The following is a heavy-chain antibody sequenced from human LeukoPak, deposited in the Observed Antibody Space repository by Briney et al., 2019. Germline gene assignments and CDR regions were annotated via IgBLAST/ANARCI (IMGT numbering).Heavy chain of an antibody. D-gene: IGHD3-9*01. CDR2: IYYSGST. J-gene: IGHJ4*02. CDR3: ARHASVDGIWPRPLDY. CDR1: GGSISSSSYY. V-gene: IGHV4-39*01. Sequence: PSETLSLTCTVSGGSISSSSYYWGWIRQPPGKGLEWIGSIYYSGSTHYNPSLKSRVTISVDTSKNQFSLKMTSVTAADTAVYYCARHASVDGIWPRPLDYWGQGSQVTVSS.